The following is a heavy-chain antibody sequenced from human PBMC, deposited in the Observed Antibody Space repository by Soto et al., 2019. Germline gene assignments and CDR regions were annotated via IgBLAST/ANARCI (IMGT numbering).Heavy chain of an antibody. D-gene: IGHD6-19*01. CDR3: ARDGVKLSVAGPEYYYDYYGMDV. V-gene: IGHV1-69*13. Sequence: ASVKVSCKASGGTFSSYAISWVRQAPGQGLEWMGGIIPIFGTANYAQKFRGRVTITADESTSTAYMELSSLRYEDTAVYYCARDGVKLSVAGPEYYYDYYGMDVWGQGTTVTVSS. CDR2: IIPIFGTA. CDR1: GGTFSSYA. J-gene: IGHJ6*02.